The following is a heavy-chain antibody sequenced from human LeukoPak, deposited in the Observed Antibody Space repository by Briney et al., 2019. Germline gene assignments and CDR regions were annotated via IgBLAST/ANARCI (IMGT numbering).Heavy chain of an antibody. J-gene: IGHJ4*02. CDR1: GFTFSSCG. CDR2: ISYDGGDQ. Sequence: GGSLRLSCAASGFTFSSCGMHWVRQAPGKGLEWVALISYDGGDQFYEDSVKGRFTISRDNSKNTLYLQMNSLRAEDTAVYYCAKGLPHSVRWYYFDYWGQGTLVTVSS. D-gene: IGHD6-13*01. V-gene: IGHV3-30*18. CDR3: AKGLPHSVRWYYFDY.